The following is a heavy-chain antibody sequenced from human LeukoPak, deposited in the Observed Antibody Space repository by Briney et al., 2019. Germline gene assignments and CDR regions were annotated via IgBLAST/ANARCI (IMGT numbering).Heavy chain of an antibody. CDR3: ARAYYYDSSGYYDLFDY. V-gene: IGHV1-69*01. Sequence: GGSLRLSCAASGFTFSSYAISWVRQAPGQGLEWMGGIIPIFGTANYAQKFQGRVTITADESTSTAYMELSSLRSEDTAVYYCARAYYYDSSGYYDLFDYWGQGTLVTVSS. CDR1: GFTFSSYA. D-gene: IGHD3-22*01. CDR2: IIPIFGTA. J-gene: IGHJ4*02.